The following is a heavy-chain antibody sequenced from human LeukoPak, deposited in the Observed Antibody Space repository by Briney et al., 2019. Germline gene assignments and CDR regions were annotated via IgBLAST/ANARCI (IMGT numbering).Heavy chain of an antibody. CDR1: GGSISSSSYY. Sequence: SETLSLTCTVSGGSISSSSYYWGWIRQPPGKGLEWIGSIYYSGSTYYNPSLKSRVTISVDTSKNQFSLKLSSVTAADTAVYYCARHGLSDDFWSGYYHYYYYYYMDVWGKGTTVTVSS. V-gene: IGHV4-39*01. D-gene: IGHD3-3*01. CDR2: IYYSGST. J-gene: IGHJ6*03. CDR3: ARHGLSDDFWSGYYHYYYYYYMDV.